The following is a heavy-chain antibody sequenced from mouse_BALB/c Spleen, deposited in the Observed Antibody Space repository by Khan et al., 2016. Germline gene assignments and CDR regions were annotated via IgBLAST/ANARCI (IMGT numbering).Heavy chain of an antibody. Sequence: VQLQQSGHELVKPGASVKMSCKASGYTFTNYVMHWVKQKPGQGLEWIGYINPYNAGTKYNEKFKGKATLTSDRSSSTAYMELSSLTSEDSAVYYCARDYYGYDFDYWGQGTTLTVSS. CDR1: GYTFTNYV. CDR3: ARDYYGYDFDY. V-gene: IGHV1S136*01. D-gene: IGHD2-2*01. J-gene: IGHJ2*01. CDR2: INPYNAGT.